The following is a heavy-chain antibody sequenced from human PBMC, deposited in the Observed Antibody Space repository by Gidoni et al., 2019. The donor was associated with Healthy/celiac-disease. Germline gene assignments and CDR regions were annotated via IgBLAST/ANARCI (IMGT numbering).Heavy chain of an antibody. CDR2: MNPNSGNT. Sequence: QVQLVQSGAEVKKPGASVKVSCKASGYTFTSYDINWVRQATGQGLEWMGWMNPNSGNTGYAQKFQGRVTMTRNTSISTAYMELSSLRSEDTAVYYCARGLITIFGVVNWFDPWGQGTLVTVSS. D-gene: IGHD3-3*01. J-gene: IGHJ5*02. CDR3: ARGLITIFGVVNWFDP. V-gene: IGHV1-8*01. CDR1: GYTFTSYD.